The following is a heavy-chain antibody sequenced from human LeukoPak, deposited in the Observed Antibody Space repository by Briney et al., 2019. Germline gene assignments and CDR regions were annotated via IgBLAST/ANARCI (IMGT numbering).Heavy chain of an antibody. J-gene: IGHJ4*02. CDR2: ISGSGVST. V-gene: IGHV3-23*01. D-gene: IGHD2-2*01. Sequence: GGSLRLSCAASGFPFSSFAMIWVRQAPGRGLEWVSAISGSGVSTYYADSVKGRFTISRDNPKNTLYLQRNSRRAEDTAVYYCAKERVQRAFDYWGQGTLVTVSS. CDR3: AKERVQRAFDY. CDR1: GFPFSSFA.